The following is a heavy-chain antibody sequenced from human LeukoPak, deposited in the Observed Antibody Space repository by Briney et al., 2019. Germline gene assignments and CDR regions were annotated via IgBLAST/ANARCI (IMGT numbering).Heavy chain of an antibody. V-gene: IGHV4-31*03. CDR3: ARETGYSSGYPPPPDY. J-gene: IGHJ4*02. D-gene: IGHD3-22*01. CDR1: GGSISSGGYY. Sequence: PSETLSLTCTVSGGSISSGGYYWSWIRQHPGKGLEWIGYIYYSGSTYYNPSLKSRVTISVDTSKNQFSLKLSSVTAADTAVYYCARETGYSSGYPPPPDYWGQGTLVTVSS. CDR2: IYYSGST.